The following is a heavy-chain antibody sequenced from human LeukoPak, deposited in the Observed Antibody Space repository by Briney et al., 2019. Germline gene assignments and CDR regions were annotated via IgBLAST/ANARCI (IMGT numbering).Heavy chain of an antibody. Sequence: ASVKVSCKASGYTFTSYGISWVREAPGQGREWVGWISAYNGNTNYAQKLQGRVTMTTDTSTSTAYMELRSLRSDDTAVYHCARGRWRCSNWYAKAFDSWGQGTMVTVPS. CDR3: ARGRWRCSNWYAKAFDS. D-gene: IGHD6-13*01. V-gene: IGHV1-18*01. CDR2: ISAYNGNT. J-gene: IGHJ3*02. CDR1: GYTFTSYG.